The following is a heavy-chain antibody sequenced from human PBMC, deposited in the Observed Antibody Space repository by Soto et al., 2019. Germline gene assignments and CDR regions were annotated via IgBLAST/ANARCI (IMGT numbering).Heavy chain of an antibody. CDR1: GGSISSSSYY. CDR3: ARISVASRYMDV. V-gene: IGHV4-39*01. CDR2: FYYSGST. J-gene: IGHJ6*03. Sequence: SETLSLTCTVSGGSISSSSYYWGWIPQSPGKGLEWIGSFYYSGSTYYSQSLRSRVTISGDTSRKQISLRLSSVTAADTAVYYCARISVASRYMDVWGKGTTVTVSS. D-gene: IGHD5-12*01.